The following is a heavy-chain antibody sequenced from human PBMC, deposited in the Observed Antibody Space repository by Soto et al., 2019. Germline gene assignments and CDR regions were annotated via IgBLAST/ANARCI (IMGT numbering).Heavy chain of an antibody. CDR3: ARGNILIHYYGMDV. Sequence: PSETLSLTCTVSGGSISSYYWSWIRQPAGKGLEWIGRIYTSGSTNYNPSLKSRVTMSVDTSKNQFSLKLSSVTAADTAVYYCARGNILIHYYGMDVWGQGTTVTVSS. CDR2: IYTSGST. J-gene: IGHJ6*02. CDR1: GGSISSYY. V-gene: IGHV4-4*07. D-gene: IGHD3-16*01.